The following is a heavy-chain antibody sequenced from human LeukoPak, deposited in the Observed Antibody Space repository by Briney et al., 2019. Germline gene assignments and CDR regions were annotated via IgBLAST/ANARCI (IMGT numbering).Heavy chain of an antibody. Sequence: ASVKVSCKASGYTFSSYGISWVRQAPGQGLEWMGWISAYNGNTNYAQKLQGRVTLTTDTSTRTAYMELRSLRSDDTAVYFCARDAIASAGKAPLYWGQGTLVTVSS. CDR1: GYTFSSYG. J-gene: IGHJ4*02. D-gene: IGHD6-13*01. CDR2: ISAYNGNT. V-gene: IGHV1-18*01. CDR3: ARDAIASAGKAPLY.